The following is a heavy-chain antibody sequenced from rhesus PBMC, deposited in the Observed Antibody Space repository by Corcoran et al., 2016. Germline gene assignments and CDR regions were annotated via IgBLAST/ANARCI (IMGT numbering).Heavy chain of an antibody. J-gene: IGHJ3*01. CDR3: ARDEDHVNSGSYYYVADAFDF. CDR2: IIGSSCST. Sequence: QVQLQESGPGLVKPSETLSLTCAVSGGSISGYYYWSWIRQPPGKGLEWIGNIIGSSCSTYYNPSLNRRVTISTDTSTNPFSLKLSSVTAADTAVYYCARDEDHVNSGSYYYVADAFDFWGQGLRVTVSS. D-gene: IGHD3-16*01. V-gene: IGHV4S7*01. CDR1: GGSISGYYY.